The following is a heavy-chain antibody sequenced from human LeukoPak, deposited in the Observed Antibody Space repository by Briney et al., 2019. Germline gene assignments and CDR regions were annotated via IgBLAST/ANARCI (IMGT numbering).Heavy chain of an antibody. J-gene: IGHJ4*02. D-gene: IGHD5-24*01. Sequence: GGSLRLSCAASGFTFSDYSMNWVRQAPGKGLEWISYIGIDSGNTNYADSVKGRFTISGDKAKNSLYLQMNSLLVEDTAVYYCARDYKYAFDNWGQGTLVTVSS. V-gene: IGHV3-48*01. CDR2: IGIDSGNT. CDR3: ARDYKYAFDN. CDR1: GFTFSDYS.